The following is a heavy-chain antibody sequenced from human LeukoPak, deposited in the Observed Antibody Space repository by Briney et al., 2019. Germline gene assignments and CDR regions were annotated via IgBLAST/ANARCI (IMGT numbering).Heavy chain of an antibody. J-gene: IGHJ4*02. Sequence: PGGSLRLSCAASGFAVSSNYMSWVPPAPGKGLEWVSVIYTGGTTYYADSVKGRFTISRDNSKNTVYLQMNSLRVDDTAVYYCARGWDVDVGFDCWGQGTLVTVSS. CDR3: ARGWDVDVGFDC. D-gene: IGHD6-19*01. CDR2: IYTGGTT. V-gene: IGHV3-66*02. CDR1: GFAVSSNY.